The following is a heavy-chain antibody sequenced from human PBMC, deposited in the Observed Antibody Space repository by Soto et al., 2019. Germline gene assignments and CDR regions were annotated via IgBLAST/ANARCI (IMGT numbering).Heavy chain of an antibody. CDR1: GFSLSTSGVG. Sequence: SGPTLVNPTQTLTLTCTFSGFSLSTSGVGVGWIRQPPGKALEWLALIYWDDDKRYSPSLKSRLTITKDTSKNQVVLTMTNMDPVDTATYYCAHTFRYCISTSCPTYYFDYRGQGTLVTVSS. D-gene: IGHD2-2*01. V-gene: IGHV2-5*02. CDR3: AHTFRYCISTSCPTYYFDY. J-gene: IGHJ4*02. CDR2: IYWDDDK.